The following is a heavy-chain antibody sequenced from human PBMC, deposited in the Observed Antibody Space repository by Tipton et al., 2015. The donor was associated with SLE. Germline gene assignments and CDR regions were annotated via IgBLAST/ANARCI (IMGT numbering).Heavy chain of an antibody. CDR2: ISDTAYYT. CDR3: AKARTTVTSYDAFDI. Sequence: SLRLSCAASGFTFSNYAMSWVRQAPGKGLEWVSAISDTAYYTNYADSVKGRFTISRDNSRNTLSLEMNSLRAEDTAVYYCAKARTTVTSYDAFDIWGQGTMVTVSS. D-gene: IGHD4-17*01. J-gene: IGHJ3*02. CDR1: GFTFSNYA. V-gene: IGHV3-23*01.